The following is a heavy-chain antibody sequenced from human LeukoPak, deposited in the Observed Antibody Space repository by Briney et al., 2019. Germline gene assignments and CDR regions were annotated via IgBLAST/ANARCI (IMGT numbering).Heavy chain of an antibody. V-gene: IGHV3-23*01. J-gene: IGHJ4*02. Sequence: GGSLRLSCAASGFTFSSYAMSWVRQAPGKGLEWVSAISGSGGSTYYADSVKGRFTISRDNSKNTLYLQMNSLRAEDTAVYYCARGGTYGSGSYYTHTDCFDYWGQGTLVTVSS. CDR2: ISGSGGST. D-gene: IGHD3-10*01. CDR1: GFTFSSYA. CDR3: ARGGTYGSGSYYTHTDCFDY.